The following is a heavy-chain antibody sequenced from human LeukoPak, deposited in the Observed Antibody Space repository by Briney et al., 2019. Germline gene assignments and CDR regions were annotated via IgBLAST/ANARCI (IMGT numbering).Heavy chain of an antibody. CDR1: GFTFSSYA. J-gene: IGHJ3*02. D-gene: IGHD6-19*01. Sequence: PGGSLRLSCAASGFTFSSYAMSWVRQAPGEGLEWVSAISGSGGSTYYADSVKGRFTISRDNSKNTLYLQMNSLRAEDTAVYYCAKDKGSGWYSGAFDIWGQGTMVTVSS. CDR2: ISGSGGST. CDR3: AKDKGSGWYSGAFDI. V-gene: IGHV3-23*01.